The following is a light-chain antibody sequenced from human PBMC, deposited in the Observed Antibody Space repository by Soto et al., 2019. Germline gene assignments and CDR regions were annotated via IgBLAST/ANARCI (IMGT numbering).Light chain of an antibody. CDR2: DVS. CDR3: SSYTSSSTRV. V-gene: IGLV2-14*01. Sequence: QAALTQPASVSGSPGQSITISCTGTSRDVGDYNYVSWYQQHPGKAPKVMIYDVSNRPSGVSNRFSGSKSGNTASLTISGLQAEEGADYYCSSYTSSSTRVFGTGTTLPVL. J-gene: IGLJ1*01. CDR1: SRDVGDYNY.